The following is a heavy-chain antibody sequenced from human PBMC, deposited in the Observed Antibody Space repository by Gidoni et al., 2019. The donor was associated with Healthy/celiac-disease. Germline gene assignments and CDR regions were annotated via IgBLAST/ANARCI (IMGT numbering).Heavy chain of an antibody. V-gene: IGHV4-31*03. Sequence: QVQLQESGPGLVKPSQTLSLTCTVSGGSTSRGGYYWSWIRQHPGKGLEWIGYIYYSGSTYYNPSLKSRVTISVDTSKNQFSLKLSSVTAADTAVYYCARDYCSGGSCHFDYWGQGTLVTVSS. CDR2: IYYSGST. J-gene: IGHJ4*02. CDR1: GGSTSRGGYY. D-gene: IGHD2-15*01. CDR3: ARDYCSGGSCHFDY.